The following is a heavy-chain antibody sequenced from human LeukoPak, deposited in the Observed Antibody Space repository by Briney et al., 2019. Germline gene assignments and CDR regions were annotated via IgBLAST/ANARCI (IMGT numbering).Heavy chain of an antibody. J-gene: IGHJ3*02. Sequence: PGGSLRLSCAASGFTFSSYSMNWVRQAPGKGLEWVSYISSSSSTIYCADSVKGRFTISRDNAKNSLYLQMNSLRAEDTAVYYCARDATFAFDIWGQGTMVTVSS. CDR3: ARDATFAFDI. V-gene: IGHV3-48*01. CDR2: ISSSSSTI. CDR1: GFTFSSYS.